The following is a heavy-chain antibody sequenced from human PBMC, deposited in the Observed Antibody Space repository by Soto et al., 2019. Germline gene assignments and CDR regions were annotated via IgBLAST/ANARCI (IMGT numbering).Heavy chain of an antibody. Sequence: EVQLVESGGGLVQPGRSLRLSCAASGFTFDDYAMHWVRQAPGKGLEWVSGISWNSGSIGSADSVKGRFTISRDNAKNSLYLQMNSLRAEDTALYYCAKDQNWVLYKGWFDPWGQGNLVTVSS. J-gene: IGHJ5*02. CDR2: ISWNSGSI. V-gene: IGHV3-9*01. D-gene: IGHD3-9*01. CDR3: AKDQNWVLYKGWFDP. CDR1: GFTFDDYA.